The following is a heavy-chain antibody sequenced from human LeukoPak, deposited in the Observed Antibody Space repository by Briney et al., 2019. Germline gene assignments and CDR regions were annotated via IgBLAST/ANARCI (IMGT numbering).Heavy chain of an antibody. J-gene: IGHJ4*02. CDR2: INHSGST. CDR1: GGSISSSSYY. V-gene: IGHV4-39*07. Sequence: SETLSLTCTVSGGSISSSSYYWGWIRQPPGKGLEWIGEINHSGSTNYNPSLKSRVTISVDTSKNQFSLKLSSVTAADTAVYYCARETFGVRGDRALDYWGQGTLVTVSS. D-gene: IGHD3-10*01. CDR3: ARETFGVRGDRALDY.